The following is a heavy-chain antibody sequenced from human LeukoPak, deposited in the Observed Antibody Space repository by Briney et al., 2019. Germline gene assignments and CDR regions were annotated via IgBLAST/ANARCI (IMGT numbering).Heavy chain of an antibody. CDR1: GFTFSGSA. J-gene: IGHJ4*02. Sequence: GGSLRLSCAASGFTFSGSAMHWVRQASGKGLEWVGRIRSKANSYATAYAASVKGRFTISRDDSKNTAYLQMNSLRAEDTALYYCATHLTETLDYWGQGTLVTVSS. D-gene: IGHD4-17*01. CDR2: IRSKANSYAT. V-gene: IGHV3-73*01. CDR3: ATHLTETLDY.